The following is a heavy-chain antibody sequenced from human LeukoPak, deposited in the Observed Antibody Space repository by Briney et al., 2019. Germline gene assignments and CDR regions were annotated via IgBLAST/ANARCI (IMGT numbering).Heavy chain of an antibody. V-gene: IGHV1-24*01. CDR2: FDPEDGET. J-gene: IGHJ4*02. CDR3: ARWGYDSSGYYPDY. CDR1: GFTLTELS. D-gene: IGHD3-22*01. Sequence: ASVKVSCKVSGFTLTELSMHWVRQAPGKGLEWMGGFDPEDGETIYAQKFQGRVTMTRDTSTSTVYMELSSLRSEDTAVYYCARWGYDSSGYYPDYWGQGTLVTVSS.